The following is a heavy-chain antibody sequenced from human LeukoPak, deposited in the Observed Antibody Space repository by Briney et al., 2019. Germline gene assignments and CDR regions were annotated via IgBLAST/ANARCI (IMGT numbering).Heavy chain of an antibody. J-gene: IGHJ4*02. Sequence: GGSLRLSCAASGFTFNDAWMNWVRQAPRKGLEWVGRIKRKTDGGTTDYAAPGKGRFTISRDDSKNTLDLQMNSLKTEDPAVYYCTTGNRGPHWGQGTLVTVSS. CDR3: TTGNRGPH. CDR2: IKRKTDGGTT. D-gene: IGHD7-27*01. CDR1: GFTFNDAW. V-gene: IGHV3-15*07.